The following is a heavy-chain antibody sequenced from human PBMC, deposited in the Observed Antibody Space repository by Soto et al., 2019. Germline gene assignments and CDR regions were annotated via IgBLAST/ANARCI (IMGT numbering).Heavy chain of an antibody. CDR3: ARGWELIHFYFDS. V-gene: IGHV1-2*02. CDR1: GYTFTDYY. J-gene: IGHJ4*02. CDR2: INPNSGGT. Sequence: QVQLVQSGAEVKKPGASVKVSCKASGYTFTDYYMHWVRQAPGQGLEWMGWINPNSGGTNYAQKFQGRVTMTRDTSISTAYMELSRLRTDDSAVYYCARGWELIHFYFDSWGQGTLVTVSS. D-gene: IGHD1-26*01.